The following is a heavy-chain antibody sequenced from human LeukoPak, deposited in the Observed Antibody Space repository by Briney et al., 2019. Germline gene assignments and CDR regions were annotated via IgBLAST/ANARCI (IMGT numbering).Heavy chain of an antibody. CDR2: INHSGST. V-gene: IGHV4-34*01. J-gene: IGHJ5*02. CDR3: ARGGSSGWAYNWFDP. Sequence: PSETLSLTCAVYGGSFSGYYWSWIRQPPGKGLEWLGEINHSGSTNYNPSLKSRVTISVDTSKNQFSLKLSSVIAADTAVYYCARGGSSGWAYNWFDPWGQGTLVTVSS. CDR1: GGSFSGYY. D-gene: IGHD6-19*01.